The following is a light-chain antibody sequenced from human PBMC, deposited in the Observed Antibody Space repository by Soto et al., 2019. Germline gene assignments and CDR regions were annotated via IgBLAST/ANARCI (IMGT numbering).Light chain of an antibody. CDR3: QSYDSSLSAWV. CDR1: NSNIGAGYD. Sequence: QSVLTQPPSVSGAPGQKVTISCTGNNSNIGAGYDVHWYHQLPGTAPQLLIYANSNRPSGVPDRFSGSKSGTSASLAITGLQAEDEADYCCQSYDSSLSAWVFGGGTKVTVL. CDR2: ANS. V-gene: IGLV1-40*01. J-gene: IGLJ3*02.